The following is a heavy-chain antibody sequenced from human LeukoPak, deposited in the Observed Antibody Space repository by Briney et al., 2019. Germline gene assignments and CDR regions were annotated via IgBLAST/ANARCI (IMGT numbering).Heavy chain of an antibody. CDR1: GYTFTGYY. CDR3: ASEYCSSTSCPDAFDI. CDR2: INPNSGGT. Sequence: ASVKVSCKASGYTFTGYYMHWVRQAPGQGLEWMGWINPNSGGTIYAQKFQGRVTMTRDTSISTAYMELSRLRSDDTAVYYCASEYCSSTSCPDAFDIWGQGTMVTVSS. V-gene: IGHV1-2*02. J-gene: IGHJ3*02. D-gene: IGHD2-2*01.